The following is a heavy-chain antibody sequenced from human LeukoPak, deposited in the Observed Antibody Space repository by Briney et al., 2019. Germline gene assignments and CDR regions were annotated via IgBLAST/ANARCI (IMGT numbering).Heavy chain of an antibody. V-gene: IGHV4-30-4*08. CDR1: GGSISSGDYY. Sequence: RPSETLSHTCTVSGGSISSGDYYWSWIRQPPGKGLEWIGYIYYSGSTYYNPSLKSRVTISVDTSKNQFSLKLSSVTAADTAVYYCARFGDTAMDPTGVDYWGQGTLVTVSS. J-gene: IGHJ4*02. CDR3: ARFGDTAMDPTGVDY. D-gene: IGHD5-18*01. CDR2: IYYSGST.